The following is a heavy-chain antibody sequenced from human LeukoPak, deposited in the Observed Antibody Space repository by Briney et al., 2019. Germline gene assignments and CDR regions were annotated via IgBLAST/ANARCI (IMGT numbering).Heavy chain of an antibody. CDR1: GGSFSGYY. J-gene: IGHJ4*02. CDR3: ARGGNYYGSP. Sequence: SETLSLTCAVYGGSFSGYYWSWIRQPPGKGLEWIGEINHSGSTNYNPSLKSRATISVDTSKNQFSLKLSSVTAADTAVYYCARGGNYYGSPWGQGTLVTVSS. CDR2: INHSGST. V-gene: IGHV4-34*01. D-gene: IGHD3-10*01.